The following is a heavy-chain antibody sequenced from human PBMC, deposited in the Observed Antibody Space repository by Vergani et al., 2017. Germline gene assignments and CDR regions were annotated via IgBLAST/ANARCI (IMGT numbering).Heavy chain of an antibody. J-gene: IGHJ6*02. CDR3: ARDLTWFGEIKYGMDV. V-gene: IGHV4-4*07. D-gene: IGHD3-10*01. CDR2: IYTSGST. CDR1: GGSISSYY. Sequence: QVQLQESGPGLVKPSETLSLTCTVSGGSISSYYWSWIRQPAGKGLEWIGRIYTSGSTNYNPSLKSRVTMSVDTSKNQFSLKLSSVTAADTAVYYCARDLTWFGEIKYGMDVWGQGTTVTVSS.